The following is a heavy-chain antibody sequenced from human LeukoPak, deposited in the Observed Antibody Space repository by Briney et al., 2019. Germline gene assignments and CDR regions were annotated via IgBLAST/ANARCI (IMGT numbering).Heavy chain of an antibody. Sequence: GGPLRLSCAASGFTFRNAWMSWVRQAPGKGLEWVGRIKSKTDGGTTEYAAPVKGRFTISRDDSKSTLYLQMNSLKLEDTAVYFCGDLGYYRVGWGQGTLVTVSS. CDR1: GFTFRNAW. CDR2: IKSKTDGGTT. V-gene: IGHV3-15*01. J-gene: IGHJ4*02. D-gene: IGHD1-26*01. CDR3: GDLGYYRVG.